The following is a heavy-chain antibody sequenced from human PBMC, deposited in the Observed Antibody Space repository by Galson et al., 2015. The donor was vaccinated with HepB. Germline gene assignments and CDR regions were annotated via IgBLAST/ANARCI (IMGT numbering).Heavy chain of an antibody. Sequence: SLILSCAASGFTFSSYSMNWVRQAPGKGLEWVSSISSSSSYIYYADSVKGRFTISRDNAKNSLYLQMNSLRAEDTAVYYCARDTVVVAARLNYFDYWGQGTLVTVSS. J-gene: IGHJ4*02. V-gene: IGHV3-21*01. D-gene: IGHD2-15*01. CDR3: ARDTVVVAARLNYFDY. CDR1: GFTFSSYS. CDR2: ISSSSSYI.